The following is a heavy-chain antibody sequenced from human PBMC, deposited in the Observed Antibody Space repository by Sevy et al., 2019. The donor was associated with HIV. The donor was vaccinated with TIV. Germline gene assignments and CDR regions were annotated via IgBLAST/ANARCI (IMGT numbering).Heavy chain of an antibody. CDR3: TGDSSSFGN. CDR1: GFTFSSYA. Sequence: GGSLRLSCAASGFTFSSYAMHWVRQAPGKGLERVAVISYDGSNKYYADSVKDRFTISRDNSKNTLYLQMNSLRAEDTAVYYCTGDSSSFGNWGQGTLVTVSS. V-gene: IGHV3-30*04. CDR2: ISYDGSNK. D-gene: IGHD6-13*01. J-gene: IGHJ4*02.